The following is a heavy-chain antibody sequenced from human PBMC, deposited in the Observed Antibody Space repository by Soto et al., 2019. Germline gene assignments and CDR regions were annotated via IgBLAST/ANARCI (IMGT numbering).Heavy chain of an antibody. CDR2: INPSGGST. J-gene: IGHJ4*02. D-gene: IGHD3-22*01. V-gene: IGHV1-46*01. CDR1: GHTFTSYY. CDR3: ARDLIYYDSSGYPFDS. Sequence: ASVKVTCKASGHTFTSYYIHWVRQDPGKGLEWMGIINPSGGSTSYAQKFQGRVTMTRDTSTSTVYMELSSLRSEDTAVYYCARDLIYYDSSGYPFDSWGQGPLVTVPQ.